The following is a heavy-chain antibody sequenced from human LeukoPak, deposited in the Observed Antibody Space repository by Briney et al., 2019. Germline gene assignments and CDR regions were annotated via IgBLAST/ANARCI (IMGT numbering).Heavy chain of an antibody. J-gene: IGHJ4*02. V-gene: IGHV3-15*01. CDR3: TTDRIRFGAKYYFDY. CDR2: IKSKTDGGTT. CDR1: GFTFSNAS. Sequence: GGSESLSCAASGFTFSNASMSWVRQAPGKGLEWVGRIKSKTDGGTTDYAAPVKGRFTISRDDSKNTLYLQMNSLKTEDTAVYYCTTDRIRFGAKYYFDYWGQGTLVTVSS. D-gene: IGHD3-10*01.